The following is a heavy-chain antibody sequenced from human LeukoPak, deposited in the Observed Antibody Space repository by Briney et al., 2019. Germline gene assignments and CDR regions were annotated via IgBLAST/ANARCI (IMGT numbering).Heavy chain of an antibody. V-gene: IGHV4-59*01. J-gene: IGHJ5*02. Sequence: SETLSLTCTVSGGSISSYYWSWLRQPPGKGLEWIGYIYYSGSTNYNPSLKSRVTISVDTSKNQFSLKLSSVTAADTAVYYCARGRTYYYDSSGALWFDPWGQGTLVTVSS. CDR3: ARGRTYYYDSSGALWFDP. CDR1: GGSISSYY. D-gene: IGHD3-22*01. CDR2: IYYSGST.